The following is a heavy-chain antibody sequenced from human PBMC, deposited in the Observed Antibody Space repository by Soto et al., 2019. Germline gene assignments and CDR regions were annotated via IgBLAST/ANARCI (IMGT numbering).Heavy chain of an antibody. D-gene: IGHD3-10*01. V-gene: IGHV4-39*01. Sequence: SETLSLTCTVSGGSISSSSYYWGWIRQPPGKGLEWIGSIYYSGSTYYNPSLKSRVTISVDTSKNQFSLKLSSVTAADTAVYYCARRRPPNYYGSGRFYYGMDVWGQGTTVT. CDR2: IYYSGST. J-gene: IGHJ6*02. CDR1: GGSISSSSYY. CDR3: ARRRPPNYYGSGRFYYGMDV.